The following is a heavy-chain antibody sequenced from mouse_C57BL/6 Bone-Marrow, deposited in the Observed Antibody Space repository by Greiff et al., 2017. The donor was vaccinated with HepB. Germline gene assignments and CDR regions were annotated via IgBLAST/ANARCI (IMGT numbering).Heavy chain of an antibody. D-gene: IGHD1-1*01. CDR2: IWSGGST. CDR3: AKTAYGSSYLFAY. V-gene: IGHV2-4*01. CDR1: GFSLTSYG. J-gene: IGHJ3*01. Sequence: VQRVESGPGLVQPSQSLSITCTVSGFSLTSYGVHWVRQPPGKGLEWLGVIWSGGSTDYNAAFISRLSISKDNSKSQVFFKMNSLQADDTAIYYCAKTAYGSSYLFAYWGQGTLVTVSA.